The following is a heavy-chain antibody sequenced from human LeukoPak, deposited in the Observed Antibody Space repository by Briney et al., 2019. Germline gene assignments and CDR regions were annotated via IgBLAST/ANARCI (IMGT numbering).Heavy chain of an antibody. Sequence: GGSLRPSCAASGFTFDDYGMSWVRQIPGKGLEWVSGINWNGGSTGHADSVKGRFTISRDNAKNSLYLEMNSLRAEDTALYHCARGRRNCSSTSCYTSYYFDYWGQGTLVTVSS. J-gene: IGHJ4*02. CDR3: ARGRRNCSSTSCYTSYYFDY. CDR1: GFTFDDYG. V-gene: IGHV3-20*01. D-gene: IGHD2-2*02. CDR2: INWNGGST.